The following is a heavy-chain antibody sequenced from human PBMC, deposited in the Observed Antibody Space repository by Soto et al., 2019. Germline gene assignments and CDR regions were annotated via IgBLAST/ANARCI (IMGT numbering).Heavy chain of an antibody. CDR3: VRAAKRYFDY. Sequence: SLKVSCKASGVTYNTFAVSWVRQAPGQGLEWMGGIIPVLGPAFYAQKFQGRVTITADKSTSTAYLELTSLRSEDTAVYYCVRAAKRYFDYWGQGTLVTVSS. J-gene: IGHJ4*02. CDR1: GVTYNTFA. CDR2: IIPVLGPA. V-gene: IGHV1-69*10. D-gene: IGHD6-25*01.